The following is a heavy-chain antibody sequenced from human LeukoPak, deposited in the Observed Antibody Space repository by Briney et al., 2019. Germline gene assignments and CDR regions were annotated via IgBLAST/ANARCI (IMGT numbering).Heavy chain of an antibody. CDR2: ISSGGSVI. Sequence: GGSLRLSCAASGLIVSNYDMNWVRQAPGKGLEWVSYISSGGSVIYYADSVKGRFTISRDNAKNSLFLQMNSLTVEDTAVYYCAREDSNGSSWGQGTLVTVSS. J-gene: IGHJ5*02. V-gene: IGHV3-48*01. CDR1: GLIVSNYD. D-gene: IGHD4-11*01. CDR3: AREDSNGSS.